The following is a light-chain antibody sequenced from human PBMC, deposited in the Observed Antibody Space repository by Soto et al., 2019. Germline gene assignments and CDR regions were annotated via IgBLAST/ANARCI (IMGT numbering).Light chain of an antibody. CDR1: SSDVGGYNH. CDR2: EVN. Sequence: QSVLTQPASVSGSHGQSITISCTGTSSDVGGYNHVSWYQHHPGKAPKVIIFEVNNRPSGISNRFSGSKSGNTASLTISGLQAEDEADYYCASYTTTSTLWVFGGGTKVTVL. CDR3: ASYTTTSTLWV. V-gene: IGLV2-14*01. J-gene: IGLJ3*02.